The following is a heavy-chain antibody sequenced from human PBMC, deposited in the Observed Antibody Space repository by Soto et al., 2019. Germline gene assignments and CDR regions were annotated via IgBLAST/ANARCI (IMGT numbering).Heavy chain of an antibody. CDR3: ARKGYCSSTSCQEGYYGMDV. J-gene: IGHJ6*02. Sequence: QVQLVESGGGVVQPGRSLRLSCAASGFTFSSYGMHWVRQAPGKGLEWVAVIWYDGSNKYYADSVKGRFTISRDNSKNTLYLQMNSRRAEDTAVYYCARKGYCSSTSCQEGYYGMDVWGQGTTVTVSS. CDR1: GFTFSSYG. D-gene: IGHD2-2*01. CDR2: IWYDGSNK. V-gene: IGHV3-33*01.